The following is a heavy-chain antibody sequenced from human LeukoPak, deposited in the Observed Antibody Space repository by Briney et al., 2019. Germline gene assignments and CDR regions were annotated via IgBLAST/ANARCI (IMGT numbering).Heavy chain of an antibody. V-gene: IGHV3-30*18. D-gene: IGHD5-18*01. J-gene: IGHJ4*02. Sequence: GGSLRLSCAASGFTSSSYGMHWVRQAPGKGLEWVAVISYDGSNKYYADSVKGRFTISRDNSKNTLYLQMNSLRAEDTAVYYCAKDMRSYGSLFDYWGQGTLVTVSS. CDR2: ISYDGSNK. CDR1: GFTSSSYG. CDR3: AKDMRSYGSLFDY.